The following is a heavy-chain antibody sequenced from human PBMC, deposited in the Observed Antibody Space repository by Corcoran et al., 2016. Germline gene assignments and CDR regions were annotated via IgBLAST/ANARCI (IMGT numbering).Heavy chain of an antibody. J-gene: IGHJ6*02. Sequence: QLQLQESGPGLVKPSETLSLTCTVSGGSISSSSYYWGWIRQPPGKGLEWIGSIYYSGSTYYNPSLKSRVTISVDTSKNQFSLKLSSVTAADTAVYYCATTNDYGDSYYYYGMDVWGQGTTVTVSS. CDR1: GGSISSSSYY. V-gene: IGHV4-39*01. D-gene: IGHD4-17*01. CDR3: ATTNDYGDSYYYYGMDV. CDR2: IYYSGST.